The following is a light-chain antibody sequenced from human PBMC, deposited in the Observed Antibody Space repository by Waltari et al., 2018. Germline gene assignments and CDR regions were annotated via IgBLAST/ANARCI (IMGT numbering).Light chain of an antibody. V-gene: IGLV2-14*01. CDR2: EVS. Sequence: SALTQPASVSGSPGQSITISCTGTSSDVGGYNYVSWYQQHPGKAPKLMIYEVSNRPSGVSNRFSGSKSGNTASLTISGLQAEDEADYYCSSCAGSSTLGVFGTGTKVTVL. CDR3: SSCAGSSTLGV. J-gene: IGLJ1*01. CDR1: SSDVGGYNY.